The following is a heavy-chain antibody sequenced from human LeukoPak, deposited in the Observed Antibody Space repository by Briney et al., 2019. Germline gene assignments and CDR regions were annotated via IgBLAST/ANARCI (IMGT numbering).Heavy chain of an antibody. V-gene: IGHV4-59*11. D-gene: IGHD3-22*01. CDR1: GGSISSHH. CDR2: IYYSGST. Sequence: TSETLSLTCIVSGGSISSHHWSWIRQTPGKGLEYIGYIYYSGSTDYNPSLKSRVTISLDTSKNQFSLHLSSVTAADTAVYYCARRSGVLDSRDSRYYFDHWGQGTLVTVSS. J-gene: IGHJ4*02. CDR3: ARRSGVLDSRDSRYYFDH.